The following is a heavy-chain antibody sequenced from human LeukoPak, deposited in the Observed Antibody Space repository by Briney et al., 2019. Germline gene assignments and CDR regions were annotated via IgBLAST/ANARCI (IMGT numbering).Heavy chain of an antibody. CDR1: GFTFSSHW. J-gene: IGHJ4*02. CDR2: IKQGGSEK. Sequence: GGSLRLSCAASGFTFSSHWMSYVRQAPGKGLEWVADIKQGGSEKYYVDSVKGRFTISRDNGKNSLYLQMNSLRAEDTAVYYCARDRVVFGLDYWGQGTLVTVSS. V-gene: IGHV3-7*01. CDR3: ARDRVVFGLDY. D-gene: IGHD2-21*01.